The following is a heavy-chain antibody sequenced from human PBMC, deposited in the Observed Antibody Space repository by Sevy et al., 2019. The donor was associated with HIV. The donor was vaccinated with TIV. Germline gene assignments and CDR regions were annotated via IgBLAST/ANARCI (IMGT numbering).Heavy chain of an antibody. V-gene: IGHV3-7*01. J-gene: IGHJ4*02. Sequence: GGSLRLSCAASGFTFISYWMSWVRQAPGKGLEWVANIKQDGSEKYYVDSVKGRFTISRDNAKNSLYLQMNSLRAEDTAVYYCARDRTTSFDYWGQGTLVTVSS. CDR1: GFTFISYW. D-gene: IGHD1-7*01. CDR2: IKQDGSEK. CDR3: ARDRTTSFDY.